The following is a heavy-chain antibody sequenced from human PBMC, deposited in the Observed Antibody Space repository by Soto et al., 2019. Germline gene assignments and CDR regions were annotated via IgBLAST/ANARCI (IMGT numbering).Heavy chain of an antibody. CDR1: GGSFSGYY. D-gene: IGHD6-19*01. CDR2: INHSGST. Sequence: QVQLQQWGAGLLKPSETLSLTCAVYGGSFSGYYWSWIRQPPGKGLEWIGEINHSGSTNYNPSLKSRVTISVDTSKNQFSLKLSSVTAADTAVYYCVRGHSSGWYYYYYGMDVWGQGTTVTVSS. J-gene: IGHJ6*02. V-gene: IGHV4-34*01. CDR3: VRGHSSGWYYYYYGMDV.